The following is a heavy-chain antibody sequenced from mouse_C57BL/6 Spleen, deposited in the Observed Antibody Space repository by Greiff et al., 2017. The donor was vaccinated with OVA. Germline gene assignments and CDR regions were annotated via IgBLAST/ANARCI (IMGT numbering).Heavy chain of an antibody. CDR1: GYTFTSYW. D-gene: IGHD1-1*01. CDR3: ARLGPHYYGSSYGPYFDY. Sequence: QVQLQQPGAELVRPGTSVKLSCKASGYTFTSYWMHWVKQRPGQGLEWIGVIDPSDSYTNYNQKFKGKATLTVDTSSSTAYMQLSSLTSEDSAVYYCARLGPHYYGSSYGPYFDYWGQGTTLTVSS. J-gene: IGHJ2*01. CDR2: IDPSDSYT. V-gene: IGHV1-59*01.